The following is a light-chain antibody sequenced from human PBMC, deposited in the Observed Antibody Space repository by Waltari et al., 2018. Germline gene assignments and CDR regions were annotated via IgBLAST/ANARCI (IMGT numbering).Light chain of an antibody. Sequence: SYELTQPPSVSVSPGQTARITCPGDAFPIQYAHWYQQKPGQAPVLVIYKDTERPSGIPERFSGSSSGTTVTLTISGVRAEDEADYYCQSADSSGTYVEFGGGTKLTV. CDR2: KDT. CDR1: AFPIQY. V-gene: IGLV3-25*03. CDR3: QSADSSGTYVE. J-gene: IGLJ2*01.